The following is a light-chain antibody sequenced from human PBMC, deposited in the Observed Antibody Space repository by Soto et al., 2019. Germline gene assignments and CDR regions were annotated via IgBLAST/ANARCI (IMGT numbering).Light chain of an antibody. CDR2: EVS. CDR1: SSDIGDYTH. CDR3: CSYTSISTSAV. J-gene: IGLJ2*01. V-gene: IGLV2-14*01. Sequence: QSALTQPASVSGSPGQSITISCTGTSSDIGDYTHVSWYQQHPGKAPKLIIYEVSDRPSGFSNRFSGSKSGNTASLTISGLQTEDEADYYCCSYTSISTSAVFGGGTKVTVL.